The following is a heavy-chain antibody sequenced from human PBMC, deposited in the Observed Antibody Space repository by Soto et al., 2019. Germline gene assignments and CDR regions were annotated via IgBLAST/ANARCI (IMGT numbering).Heavy chain of an antibody. CDR2: IYGTGTT. D-gene: IGHD1-26*01. V-gene: IGHV4-59*01. CDR3: AGFSSGTYLFDL. Sequence: VRLQESGPGLVKPSATLSLTCTVSDGSISSNYWSWIRQPPGKGLEWIGYIYGTGTTNYSPSLTNRVTISVDMSKNQFSLRLSSVTAADTAVYYCAGFSSGTYLFDLWGQGTPVTVSS. CDR1: DGSISSNY. J-gene: IGHJ5*02.